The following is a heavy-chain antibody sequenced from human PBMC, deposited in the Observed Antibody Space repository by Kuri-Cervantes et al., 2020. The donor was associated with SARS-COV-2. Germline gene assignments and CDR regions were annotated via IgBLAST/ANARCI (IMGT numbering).Heavy chain of an antibody. V-gene: IGHV1-3*01. CDR2: INAGNGNT. D-gene: IGHD5-12*01. J-gene: IGHJ4*02. CDR3: ARGWADGYGTPANVDIVALDY. Sequence: ASVKVSCKASGGTFSSYAMHWVRQAPGQRLEWMGWINAGNGNTKYSQKFQGRVTITRDTSASTAYMELSSLRSEDTAVYYCARGWADGYGTPANVDIVALDYWGQGTLVTVSS. CDR1: GGTFSSYA.